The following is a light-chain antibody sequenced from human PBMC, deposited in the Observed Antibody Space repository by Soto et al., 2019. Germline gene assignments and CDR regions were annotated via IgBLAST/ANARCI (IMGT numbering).Light chain of an antibody. V-gene: IGKV1-39*01. J-gene: IGKJ2*01. CDR1: QSITNN. CDR2: AAS. CDR3: QQTYSAPYS. Sequence: DIQMTPSPSSLSASVGDRVTITCRASQSITNNLNWYQQKPGKAPKLLIYAASSLENGVPSSFSGSGSGTDFTLTISSLQPEDFATYYCQQTYSAPYSFGQGTKLEIK.